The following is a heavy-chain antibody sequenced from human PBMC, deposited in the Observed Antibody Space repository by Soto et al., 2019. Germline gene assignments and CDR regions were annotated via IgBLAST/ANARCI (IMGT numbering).Heavy chain of an antibody. CDR1: GGTFSSYA. Sequence: SVKVSCKASGGTFSSYAISWVRQAPGQGLEWMGGIIPIFGTANYAQKYQGRVTITADESTSTAYMELSSLRSEDTAVYYCARESYDILTGPTYYYYYGMDVWGQGTTVTVSS. D-gene: IGHD3-9*01. J-gene: IGHJ6*02. V-gene: IGHV1-69*13. CDR2: IIPIFGTA. CDR3: ARESYDILTGPTYYYYYGMDV.